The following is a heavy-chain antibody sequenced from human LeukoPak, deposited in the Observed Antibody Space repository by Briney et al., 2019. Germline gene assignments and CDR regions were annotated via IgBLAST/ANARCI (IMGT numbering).Heavy chain of an antibody. CDR1: GGSISSSSYY. CDR2: IYYSGST. CDR3: ARGLYVLLWFGELNWFDP. J-gene: IGHJ5*02. V-gene: IGHV4-39*07. D-gene: IGHD3-10*01. Sequence: PSETLSLTCTVSGGSISSSSYYWGWIRQPPGKGLEWIGSIYYSGSTYYNPSLKSRVTISVDTSKNQFSLKLSSVTAADTAVYYCARGLYVLLWFGELNWFDPWGQGTLVTVSS.